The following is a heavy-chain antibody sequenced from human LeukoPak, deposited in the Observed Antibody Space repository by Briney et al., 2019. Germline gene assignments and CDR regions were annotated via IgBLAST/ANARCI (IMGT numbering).Heavy chain of an antibody. Sequence: KPSQTLSLTCTVPGGSISSGGYYWSWIRQHPGKGLEWIGYIYYSGSTYYNPSLKSRVTISVDTSKNQFSLKLSSVTAADTAVYYCARREISGPLDYWGQGTLVTVSS. J-gene: IGHJ4*02. CDR1: GGSISSGGYY. CDR3: ARREISGPLDY. V-gene: IGHV4-31*03. D-gene: IGHD6-19*01. CDR2: IYYSGST.